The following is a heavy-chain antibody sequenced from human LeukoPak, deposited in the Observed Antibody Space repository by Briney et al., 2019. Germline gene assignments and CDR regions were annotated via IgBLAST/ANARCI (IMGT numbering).Heavy chain of an antibody. CDR3: ASAGLVYSSGWYLETPFDY. Sequence: GGSLRLSCEASGFTFSTFAMIWVRQPPGKGLEWVSSIFPSGGEIHYADSVRGRFTISRDNSKSTLSLQMNSLRAEDTAVYYCASAGLVYSSGWYLETPFDYWGQGTLVTVSS. J-gene: IGHJ4*02. CDR2: IFPSGGEI. V-gene: IGHV3-23*01. D-gene: IGHD6-13*01. CDR1: GFTFSTFA.